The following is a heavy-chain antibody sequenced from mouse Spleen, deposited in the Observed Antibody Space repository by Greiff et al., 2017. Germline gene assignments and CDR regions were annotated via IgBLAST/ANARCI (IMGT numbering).Heavy chain of an antibody. V-gene: IGHV14-4*01. J-gene: IGHJ2*01. Sequence: EVKLVESGAELVRPGASVKLSCTASGFNIKDDYMHWVKQRPEQGLEWIGWIDPENGDTEYASKFQGKATITADTSSNTAYLQLSSLTSEDTAVYYCTASYYSYDVVDYWGQGTTLTVSS. CDR1: GFNIKDDY. CDR3: TASYYSYDVVDY. CDR2: IDPENGDT. D-gene: IGHD2-12*01.